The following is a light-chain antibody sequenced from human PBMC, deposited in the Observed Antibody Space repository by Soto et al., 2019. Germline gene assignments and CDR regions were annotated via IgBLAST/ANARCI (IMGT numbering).Light chain of an antibody. CDR2: SAS. CDR3: QQLNSYPFT. Sequence: IQLTQSPSSLSAFVGDRVSITCRASQGISSHLAWYQQKPGKAPKLLIYSASTLQSGVPSRFSGSGSGTDFTLTISSLQPEDFAAYLCQQLNSYPFTFGGGTKVEIK. V-gene: IGKV1-9*01. CDR1: QGISSH. J-gene: IGKJ4*01.